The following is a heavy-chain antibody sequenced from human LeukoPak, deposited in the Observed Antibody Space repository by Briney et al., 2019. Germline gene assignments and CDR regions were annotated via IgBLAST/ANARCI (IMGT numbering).Heavy chain of an antibody. CDR3: ARVIKDVEDGYNWSPNWFDP. V-gene: IGHV1-8*03. J-gene: IGHJ5*02. D-gene: IGHD5-24*01. CDR2: MNPNSGNT. Sequence: GASVKVSCKASGYTFTSYDINWVRQATGQGLEWMVWMNPNSGNTGYAQKFQGRVTITRNTAISTAYMELSSLRSEDTAVYYCARVIKDVEDGYNWSPNWFDPWGQGTLVTVSS. CDR1: GYTFTSYD.